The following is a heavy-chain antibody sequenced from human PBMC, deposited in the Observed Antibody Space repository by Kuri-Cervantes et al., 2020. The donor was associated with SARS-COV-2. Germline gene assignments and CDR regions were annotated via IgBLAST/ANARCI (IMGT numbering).Heavy chain of an antibody. V-gene: IGHV1-18*01. CDR3: VRNMYYDFWSAYGD. J-gene: IGHJ4*02. CDR2: SSAYSDDT. Sequence: ASVKVSFKASGYTLNTFGITWVRQAPRQGLEWMGRSSAYSDDTSSAEKFKGRVTMTTDTSTSTAYTELRSLTSDDTAVYYCVRNMYYDFWSAYGDWGQGTLVTVSS. CDR1: GYTLNTFG. D-gene: IGHD3-3*01.